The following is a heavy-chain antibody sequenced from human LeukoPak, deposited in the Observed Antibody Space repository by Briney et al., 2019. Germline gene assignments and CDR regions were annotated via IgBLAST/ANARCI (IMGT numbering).Heavy chain of an antibody. J-gene: IGHJ4*02. CDR3: ANGKSEYSGGWPRGTV. D-gene: IGHD6-19*01. V-gene: IGHV3-23*01. CDR1: GFTFSNYA. Sequence: PGGSLRLSCAASGFTFSNYAMMWVRQAPGKGLEWVSALSGNGATTYYADSVKGRFTISRDKSKKTLYLQMNSLRVEDTAIYYCANGKSEYSGGWPRGTVWGQGALVTVSS. CDR2: LSGNGATT.